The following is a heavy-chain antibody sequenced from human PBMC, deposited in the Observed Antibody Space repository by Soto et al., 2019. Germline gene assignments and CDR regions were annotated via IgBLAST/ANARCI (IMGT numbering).Heavy chain of an antibody. CDR3: ARTNYYDTRVHPNWFDP. CDR1: GYTFTSYD. J-gene: IGHJ5*02. D-gene: IGHD3-22*01. Sequence: QVQLVQSGAEVKKPGASVKVSCKASGYTFTSYDINWVRQATGQGLEWMGWMNPNSGNTGYAQKFQGRVTMTRNTSISTAYMELSSLRSEDTAVYYCARTNYYDTRVHPNWFDPWGQGTLVTVSS. CDR2: MNPNSGNT. V-gene: IGHV1-8*01.